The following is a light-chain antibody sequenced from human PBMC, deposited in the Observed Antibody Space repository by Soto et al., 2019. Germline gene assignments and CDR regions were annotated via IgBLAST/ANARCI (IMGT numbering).Light chain of an antibody. Sequence: EIVLTQSPGTLSLSPGERATLSCRASQSVSNNYLAWYHQTPGRAPMLVISGASSRATGIPDRFSDSGSGTDFTLTTSKLEPEDFAGYYCQQYGTSPWTFGQGTNVEFK. CDR1: QSVSNNY. J-gene: IGKJ1*01. V-gene: IGKV3-20*01. CDR2: GAS. CDR3: QQYGTSPWT.